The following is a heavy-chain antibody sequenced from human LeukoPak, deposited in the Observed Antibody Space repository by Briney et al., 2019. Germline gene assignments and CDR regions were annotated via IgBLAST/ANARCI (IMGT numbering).Heavy chain of an antibody. CDR3: ARKYSSSWSEDY. CDR2: INHSGST. D-gene: IGHD6-13*01. CDR1: GGSFSGYY. Sequence: SDTLSLTCAVYGGSFSGYYWSWIRQPPGKGLEWIGEINHSGSTNYNPSHKSRVTISVDTSKNQFSLKLSSVTAADTAVYYCARKYSSSWSEDYWGQGTLVTVSS. V-gene: IGHV4-34*01. J-gene: IGHJ4*02.